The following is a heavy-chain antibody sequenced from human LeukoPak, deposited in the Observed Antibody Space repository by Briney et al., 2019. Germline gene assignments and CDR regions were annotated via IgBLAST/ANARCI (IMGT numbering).Heavy chain of an antibody. CDR1: GGSISSGGYS. Sequence: ETLSLTCAVSGGSISSGGYSWSWIRQPPGKGLEWVSAISGSGGSTYYADSVKGRFTISRDNSKNTLYLQMNSLRAEDTAVYYCAKATSSGFDYWGQGTLVTVSS. CDR3: AKATSSGFDY. V-gene: IGHV3-23*01. CDR2: ISGSGGST. J-gene: IGHJ4*02. D-gene: IGHD3-22*01.